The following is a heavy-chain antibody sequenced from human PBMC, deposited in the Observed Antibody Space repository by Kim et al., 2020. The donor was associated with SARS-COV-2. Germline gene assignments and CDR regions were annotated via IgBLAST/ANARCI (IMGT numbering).Heavy chain of an antibody. CDR2: INHSGST. V-gene: IGHV4-34*01. Sequence: SETLSLTCAVYGGSFSGYYWSWIRQPPGKGLEWIGEINHSGSTNYNPSLKSRVTISVDTSKNQFSLKLSSVTAADTAVYYCARGWSGYSYGYDYWGQGTRVTVSA. J-gene: IGHJ4*02. CDR3: ARGWSGYSYGYDY. D-gene: IGHD5-18*01. CDR1: GGSFSGYY.